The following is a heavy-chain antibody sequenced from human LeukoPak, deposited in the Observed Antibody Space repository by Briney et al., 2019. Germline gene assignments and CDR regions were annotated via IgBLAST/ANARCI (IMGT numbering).Heavy chain of an antibody. J-gene: IGHJ5*02. CDR1: GYTFASYD. D-gene: IGHD3-9*01. V-gene: IGHV1-8*01. Sequence: GAPVKVSCKASGYTFASYDINWVRQATGQGLEWMGWMNPNSGNTGYAQKFQGRVTMTRNTSISTAYMELSSLRSEDTAVYYCARGLDYDTPSWWFDPWGQGTLVTVSS. CDR2: MNPNSGNT. CDR3: ARGLDYDTPSWWFDP.